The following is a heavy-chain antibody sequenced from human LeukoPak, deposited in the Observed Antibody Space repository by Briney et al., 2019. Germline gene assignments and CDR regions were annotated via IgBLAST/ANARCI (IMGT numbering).Heavy chain of an antibody. CDR2: ISAYNGNT. CDR1: GYTFTSCG. J-gene: IGHJ5*02. V-gene: IGHV1-18*01. Sequence: ASVKVSCKASGYTFTSCGISWVRQAPGQGLEWMGWISAYNGNTNYAQKLQGRVTMTTDTSTSTAYMELRSLRSDDTAVYYCARGQVGATTTIRFDPWGQGTLVTVSS. D-gene: IGHD1-26*01. CDR3: ARGQVGATTTIRFDP.